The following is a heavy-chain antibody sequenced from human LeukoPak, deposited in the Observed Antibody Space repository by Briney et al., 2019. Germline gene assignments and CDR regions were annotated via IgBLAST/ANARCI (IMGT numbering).Heavy chain of an antibody. Sequence: GGSLRLSCAASGFTFSSYGVHWVRQAAGEGLELVAFIRYDGSNKYYADSVKGRFTISRDNSKNTLYLQMNSPRAEDTAVYYCAKDANYYDSSGYYYYWGQGTLVTVSS. V-gene: IGHV3-30*02. D-gene: IGHD3-22*01. J-gene: IGHJ4*02. CDR2: IRYDGSNK. CDR1: GFTFSSYG. CDR3: AKDANYYDSSGYYYY.